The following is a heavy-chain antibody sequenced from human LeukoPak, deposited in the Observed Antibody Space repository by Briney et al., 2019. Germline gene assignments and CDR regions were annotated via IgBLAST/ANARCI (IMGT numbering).Heavy chain of an antibody. CDR3: VRAPDGGYDY. J-gene: IGHJ4*02. Sequence: PGRSLRLSCVASGFTFRSYGMHWVRQAPGKGLEWVAIIWYDGSKKYYADSVQGRFTVSRDNAKKSVYLQMNSLRDEDTAIYYCVRAPDGGYDYWGQGALVTVSS. CDR1: GFTFRSYG. D-gene: IGHD1-26*01. V-gene: IGHV3-33*01. CDR2: IWYDGSKK.